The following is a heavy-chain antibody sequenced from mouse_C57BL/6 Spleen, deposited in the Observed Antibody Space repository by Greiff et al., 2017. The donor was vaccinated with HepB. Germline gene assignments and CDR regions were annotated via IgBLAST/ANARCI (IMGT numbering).Heavy chain of an antibody. J-gene: IGHJ2*01. V-gene: IGHV5-4*01. Sequence: EVKLEESGGGLVKPGGSLKLSCAASGFTFSSYAMSWVRQTPEKRLEWVATISDGGSYTYYPDNVKGRFTISRDNAKNNLYLQMSHLKSEDTAMYYCARDPGNYVGAFDYWGQGTTLTVSS. CDR3: ARDPGNYVGAFDY. CDR1: GFTFSSYA. D-gene: IGHD2-1*01. CDR2: ISDGGSYT.